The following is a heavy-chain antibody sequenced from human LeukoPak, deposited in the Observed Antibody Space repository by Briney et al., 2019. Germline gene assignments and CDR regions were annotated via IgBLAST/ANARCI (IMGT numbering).Heavy chain of an antibody. Sequence: ASETLSLTCTVSGGSISSYYWSWIRQPPGKGLEWIGYIYYSGSTNYNPSLKSRVAISVDTSKNQFSLKLSSVTAADTAVYYCARVGDLKYGSGSYYVDYWGQGTLVTVSS. V-gene: IGHV4-59*01. CDR1: GGSISSYY. D-gene: IGHD3-10*01. CDR2: IYYSGST. CDR3: ARVGDLKYGSGSYYVDY. J-gene: IGHJ4*02.